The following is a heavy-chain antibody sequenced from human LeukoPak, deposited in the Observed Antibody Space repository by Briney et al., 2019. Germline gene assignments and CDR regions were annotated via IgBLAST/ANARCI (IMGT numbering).Heavy chain of an antibody. J-gene: IGHJ6*02. CDR3: ARELGHYYDILTGYWATVLYYYGMDV. D-gene: IGHD3-9*01. CDR2: ISYDGSNK. Sequence: GRSLRLSCAASGFTFGSYGMHWVRQAPGKGLEWVAVISYDGSNKYYADSVKGRFTISRDNSKNTLYLQMNSLRAEDTAVYYCARELGHYYDILTGYWATVLYYYGMDVWGQGTTVTVSS. V-gene: IGHV3-30*19. CDR1: GFTFGSYG.